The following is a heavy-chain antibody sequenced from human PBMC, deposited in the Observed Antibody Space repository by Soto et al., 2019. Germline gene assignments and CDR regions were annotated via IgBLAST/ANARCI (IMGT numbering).Heavy chain of an antibody. D-gene: IGHD6-19*01. CDR1: GYTFTSYG. CDR2: ISAYNGNT. J-gene: IGHJ4*02. V-gene: IGHV1-18*01. CDR3: ARDLYSSGWYRLTVDY. Sequence: ASVKVSCKASGYTFTSYGISWVRQAPGQGLEWMGWISAYNGNTNYAQKLQGRVTMTTDTSTSTAYMELRSLRSDDTAVYYCARDLYSSGWYRLTVDYWGQGTLVTVSS.